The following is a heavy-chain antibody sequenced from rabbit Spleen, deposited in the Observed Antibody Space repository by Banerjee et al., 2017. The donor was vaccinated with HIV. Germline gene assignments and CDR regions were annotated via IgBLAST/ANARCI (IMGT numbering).Heavy chain of an antibody. CDR3: TRDDGSGHYIDGYFNL. CDR1: GFSFSSGYD. Sequence: QEQLVESGGGLVKPGTSLTLICTASGFSFSSGYDMSWVRQAPGKGLEWIGFIYTGNAKNFFGSWAKGRFPHPQTPSAPVTLQVASLTAADTATYFCTRDDGSGHYIDGYFNLWGPGTLVTVS. V-gene: IGHV1S45*01. D-gene: IGHD1-1*01. J-gene: IGHJ4*01. CDR2: IYTGNAKN.